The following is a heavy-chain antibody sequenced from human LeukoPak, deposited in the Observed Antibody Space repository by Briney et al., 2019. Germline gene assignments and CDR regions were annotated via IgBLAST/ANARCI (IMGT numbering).Heavy chain of an antibody. CDR1: GDSVSRNGVA. CDR3: ARDYMGFHP. CDR2: TYYRSKWYN. Sequence: SQTLSLTCAVSGDSVSRNGVAWNWIRQSPSRGLEWLGRTYYRSKWYNDYAISVRSRMIISPDTSKNQFSLLLNSVTPEDTAVYYCARDYMGFHPWGQGFLVTVSS. V-gene: IGHV6-1*01. J-gene: IGHJ5*02.